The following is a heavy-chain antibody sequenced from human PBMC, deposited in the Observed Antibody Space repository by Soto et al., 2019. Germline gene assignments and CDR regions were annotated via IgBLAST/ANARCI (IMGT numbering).Heavy chain of an antibody. CDR3: AASAHSSSWSDTYYFDY. CDR1: GFTFTISA. Sequence: ASVKVSCKASGFTFTISAVQWVRQARGQRLEWIGWIVVGSGNTNYAQKFQERVTITRDMSTSTAYMELSSLRSEDTAVYYCAASAHSSSWSDTYYFDYWGQGTLVTVSS. CDR2: IVVGSGNT. V-gene: IGHV1-58*01. J-gene: IGHJ4*02. D-gene: IGHD6-13*01.